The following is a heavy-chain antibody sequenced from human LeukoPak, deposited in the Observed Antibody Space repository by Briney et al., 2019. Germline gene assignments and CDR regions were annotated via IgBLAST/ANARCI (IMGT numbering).Heavy chain of an antibody. D-gene: IGHD5-12*01. CDR3: ARDYIEDSGGLYYYYMDV. CDR1: GVSISSYY. Sequence: SETLSLTCTVSGVSISSYYWSWIRQPAGKGLEWIGRIYTSGSTNYNPSLKSRVTMSVDTSKNQFSLKLSSVTAADTAVYYCARDYIEDSGGLYYYYMDVWGKGTTVTVSS. J-gene: IGHJ6*03. CDR2: IYTSGST. V-gene: IGHV4-4*07.